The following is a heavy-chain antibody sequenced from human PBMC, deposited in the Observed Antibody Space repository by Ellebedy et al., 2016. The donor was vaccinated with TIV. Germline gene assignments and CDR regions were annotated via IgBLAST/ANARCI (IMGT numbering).Heavy chain of an antibody. Sequence: GESLKISCAASGFNFGGHAMKWVCQAPGKGLEWVSSIGSSAYTTHYADSVKGRFTISRDNSRNTLYLQMNSLRGEDTAVYFCAKDVRYTTGWGGALDIWGQGAMVTVSS. CDR2: IGSSAYTT. D-gene: IGHD2-8*02. CDR3: AKDVRYTTGWGGALDI. V-gene: IGHV3-23*01. J-gene: IGHJ3*02. CDR1: GFNFGGHA.